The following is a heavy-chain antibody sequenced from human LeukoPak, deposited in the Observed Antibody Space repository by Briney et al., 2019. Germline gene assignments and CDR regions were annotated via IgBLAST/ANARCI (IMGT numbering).Heavy chain of an antibody. J-gene: IGHJ6*02. Sequence: GSLRLSCAASGFTFSDYYMSWIRQPPGKGLEWIGEINHSGSTNYNPSLKSRVTISVDTSKNQFSLKLSSVTAADTAVYYCARAASRHSTKYYYGMDVWGQGTTITVSS. CDR3: ARAASRHSTKYYYGMDV. CDR2: INHSGST. D-gene: IGHD1-1*01. CDR1: GFTFSDYY. V-gene: IGHV4-34*01.